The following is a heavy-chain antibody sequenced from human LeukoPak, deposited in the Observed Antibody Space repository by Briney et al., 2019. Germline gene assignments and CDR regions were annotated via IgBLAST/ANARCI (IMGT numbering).Heavy chain of an antibody. D-gene: IGHD1-26*01. V-gene: IGHV1-69*13. CDR1: GGTFSSYA. J-gene: IGHJ6*02. CDR3: ATVGATLYYYYGMDV. Sequence: SVKVSCKASGGTFSSYAISWVRQAPGQRLEWMGGIIPIFGTANYAQKFQGRVTITADESTSTAYMELSSLRSEDTAVYYCATVGATLYYYYGMDVWGQGTTVTVSS. CDR2: IIPIFGTA.